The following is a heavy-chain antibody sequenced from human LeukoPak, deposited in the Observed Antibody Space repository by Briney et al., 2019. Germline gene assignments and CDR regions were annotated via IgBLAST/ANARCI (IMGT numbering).Heavy chain of an antibody. V-gene: IGHV4-59*08. CDR3: ARGRGYFDY. J-gene: IGHJ4*02. Sequence: NTSETLSLTCTVSGGSISTYYLSWIRQPPGKGLEWIGYIYYSGSTNYNPSLKSRVTISQDTSKNQFSLKLSSVTAADTAVYYCARGRGYFDYWGQGTLVTVSS. CDR2: IYYSGST. CDR1: GGSISTYY.